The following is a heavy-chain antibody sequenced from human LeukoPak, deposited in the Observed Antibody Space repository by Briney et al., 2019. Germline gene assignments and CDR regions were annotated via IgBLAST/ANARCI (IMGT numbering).Heavy chain of an antibody. J-gene: IGHJ4*02. CDR3: ARRIAAAGTIVDY. V-gene: IGHV4-34*01. CDR2: INQSGST. CDR1: GGSFSGYY. Sequence: SETLSLTCVVYGGSFSGYYWNWIRQPPGKGLQWIGQINHRQPPGKGLEWIGQINQSGSTKDNPSLKSRVTISVDTSRKQFSPKQSSVTAADTAVYYCARRIAAAGTIVDYWGQGTLVTVSS. D-gene: IGHD6-13*01.